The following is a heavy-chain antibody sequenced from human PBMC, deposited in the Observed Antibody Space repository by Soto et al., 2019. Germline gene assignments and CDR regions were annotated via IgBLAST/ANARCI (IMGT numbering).Heavy chain of an antibody. D-gene: IGHD2-2*03. CDR2: IYYSGST. J-gene: IGHJ4*02. Sequence: SETLSLTCPVSGGSISNYYWSWIRQPPGKGLEWIAYIYYSGSTKYNPSLKSRVTMSVDTSKNHFSLKLISVTTADTAVYFCAREGNLGRWIKPFDSWGQGTLVTVSS. CDR3: AREGNLGRWIKPFDS. V-gene: IGHV4-59*01. CDR1: GGSISNYY.